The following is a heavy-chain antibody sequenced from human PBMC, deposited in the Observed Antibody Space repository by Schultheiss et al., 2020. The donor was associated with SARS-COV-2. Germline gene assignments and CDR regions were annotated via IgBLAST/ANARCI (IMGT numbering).Heavy chain of an antibody. D-gene: IGHD6-19*01. CDR3: ARAPHQWLVRWYFDL. CDR1: GYTFTSYA. CDR2: INSGNGNT. V-gene: IGHV1-3*01. Sequence: ASVKVSCKASGYTFTSYAMHWVRQAPGQRLEWMGWINSGNGNTKYSQKFQGRVTITRDTSASTAYMELSSLRSEDTAVYYCARAPHQWLVRWYFDLWGRGTLVTVSS. J-gene: IGHJ2*01.